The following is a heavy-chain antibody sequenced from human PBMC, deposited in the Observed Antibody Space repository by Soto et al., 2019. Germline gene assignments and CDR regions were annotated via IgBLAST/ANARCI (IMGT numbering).Heavy chain of an antibody. CDR2: IHRASTYI. D-gene: IGHD4-17*01. CDR3: ARSAVTTYHFFDY. Sequence: PGGSLRLSCATSGFTFSSFDMDWVRQAPGKGLEWVSSIHRASTYIYYADSVRGRFTISRDNAKSSLYLQMNSLTVEDTAVYYCARSAVTTYHFFDYWGQGALVTVSS. J-gene: IGHJ4*02. CDR1: GFTFSSFD. V-gene: IGHV3-21*06.